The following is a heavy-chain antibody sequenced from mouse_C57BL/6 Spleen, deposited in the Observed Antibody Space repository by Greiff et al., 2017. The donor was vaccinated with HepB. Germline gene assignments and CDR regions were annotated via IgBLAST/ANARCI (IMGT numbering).Heavy chain of an antibody. CDR2: IDPSDSYT. J-gene: IGHJ4*01. D-gene: IGHD1-1*01. CDR1: GYTFTSYW. CDR3: ARAYYGSSYDYAMDY. Sequence: QVQLQQPGAELVKPGASVKLSCKASGYTFTSYWMQWVKQRPGQGLEWIGEIDPSDSYTNYNQKFKGKATLTVDTSSSTAYMQLSSLTSEDSAVYYGARAYYGSSYDYAMDYWGQGTSVTVSS. V-gene: IGHV1-50*01.